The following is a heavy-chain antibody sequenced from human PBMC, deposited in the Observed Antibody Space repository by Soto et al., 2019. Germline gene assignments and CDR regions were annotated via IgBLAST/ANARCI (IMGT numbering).Heavy chain of an antibody. CDR2: LYDDGSGE. D-gene: IGHD6-13*01. CDR1: GFSLSNHG. Sequence: QVQLVESGGGVVQPGGSLRLSCVASGFSLSNHGMHWVRQAPGKGLEWVTILYDDGSGEYYAGSVMGRFTISRDSSKNTLFLQMNSLRAEDTAVYYCARHRGSAALGYMDVWGKGTTVTVSS. CDR3: ARHRGSAALGYMDV. V-gene: IGHV3-33*01. J-gene: IGHJ6*03.